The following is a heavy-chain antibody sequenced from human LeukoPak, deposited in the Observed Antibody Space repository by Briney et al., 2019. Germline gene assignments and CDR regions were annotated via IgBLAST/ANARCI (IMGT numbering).Heavy chain of an antibody. CDR2: IYTSGST. Sequence: SETLSLTCAVSGGSISNYYWNWIRQPAGKGLEWIGRIYTSGSTNYNPSLKSRLTMSMDTSKNQFSLRLSSVTAADTAVYYCARASDDFGDYGFDYWGQGTLVTVSS. CDR3: ARASDDFGDYGFDY. V-gene: IGHV4-4*07. D-gene: IGHD4-17*01. J-gene: IGHJ4*02. CDR1: GGSISNYY.